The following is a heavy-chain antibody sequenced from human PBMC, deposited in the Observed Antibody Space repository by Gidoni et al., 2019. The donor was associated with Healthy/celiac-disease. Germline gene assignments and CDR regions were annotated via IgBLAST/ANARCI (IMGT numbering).Heavy chain of an antibody. CDR2: ISGSGGST. CDR1: GSTFSSYA. V-gene: IGHV3-23*01. D-gene: IGHD2-8*01. CDR3: VYPRNLMVYAIFNY. Sequence: EVQLLESGGGLVQPGGSLRLSCAASGSTFSSYAMRWVRQAPGKGLEWVSAISGSGGSTYYADSVKGRFTISRDNSKNTLYLQMNSLRAEDTAVYYCVYPRNLMVYAIFNYWGQGTLVTVSS. J-gene: IGHJ4*02.